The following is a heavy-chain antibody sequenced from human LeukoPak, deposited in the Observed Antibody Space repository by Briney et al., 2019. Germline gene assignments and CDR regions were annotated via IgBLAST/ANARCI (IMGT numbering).Heavy chain of an antibody. CDR2: IYSGGST. V-gene: IGHV3-53*05. Sequence: GGSLRLSCAASGFTVSSNYMSWVRQAAGKGLEWVSVIYSGGSTYYADSVKGRFTISRDNSKNTLYLQMNSLRAEDTAVYYCAKVLIGYCSSTSCSDAFDIWGQGTMVTVSS. D-gene: IGHD2-2*01. CDR1: GFTVSSNY. CDR3: AKVLIGYCSSTSCSDAFDI. J-gene: IGHJ3*02.